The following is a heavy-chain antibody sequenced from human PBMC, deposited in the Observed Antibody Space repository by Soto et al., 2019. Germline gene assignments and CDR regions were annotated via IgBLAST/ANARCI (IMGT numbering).Heavy chain of an antibody. V-gene: IGHV1-18*01. CDR2: ISCYNGDT. Sequence: ASVKVSCKASGYTFTDNGITWVRQAPGQGLEWMGWISCYNGDTKYAQKLQGRGSMTRGTSTSTAFMELRDRRADDRAVYFCARASTSGNYWHFYWGQGTLVTVSS. J-gene: IGHJ4*02. D-gene: IGHD3-10*01. CDR1: GYTFTDNG. CDR3: ARASTSGNYWHFY.